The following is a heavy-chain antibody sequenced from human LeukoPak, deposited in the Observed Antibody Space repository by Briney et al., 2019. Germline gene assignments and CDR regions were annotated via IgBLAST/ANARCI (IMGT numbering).Heavy chain of an antibody. J-gene: IGHJ4*02. Sequence: PGGSLRLSCAASGFTFSSYAMSWVRQTPGKGLEWVSVISGSGGATYYADSVKGRFTISRDNSENTLYLQMNSLRAEDTAFYYCAKDRGLRSGYYDTSGYSFDYWGQGALVTVSS. CDR3: AKDRGLRSGYYDTSGYSFDY. CDR1: GFTFSSYA. V-gene: IGHV3-23*01. D-gene: IGHD3-22*01. CDR2: ISGSGGAT.